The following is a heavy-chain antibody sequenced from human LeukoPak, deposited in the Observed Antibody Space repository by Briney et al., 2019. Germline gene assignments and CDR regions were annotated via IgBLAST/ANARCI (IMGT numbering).Heavy chain of an antibody. CDR3: ARTGITTTIIPERGFDY. CDR1: GFTFSSYE. CDR2: ISSSGSTI. D-gene: IGHD1-14*01. J-gene: IGHJ4*02. V-gene: IGHV3-48*03. Sequence: GGSLRLSCAASGFTFSSYEMNWVRQAPGKGLEWVSYISSSGSTIYYADSVKGRFTISRDNAKNSLYLQMNSLRAEDTAVYYCARTGITTTIIPERGFDYWGQGTLVTVSS.